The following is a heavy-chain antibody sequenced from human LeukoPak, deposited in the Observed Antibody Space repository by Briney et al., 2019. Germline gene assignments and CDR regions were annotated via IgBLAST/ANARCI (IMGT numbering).Heavy chain of an antibody. V-gene: IGHV3-30*18. J-gene: IGHJ4*02. CDR1: GFTFSSYG. CDR3: AKEEHRSMFGVVTEYFDY. CDR2: ITYDGSNT. D-gene: IGHD3-3*01. Sequence: TGRSLRLSCAASGFTFSSYGIRWVRQAPRKGLEWVAVITYDGSNTYYADSVKGRFTISRDNSKNTLYLQMNSLRAEDTAVYYCAKEEHRSMFGVVTEYFDYWGQGTLVTVSS.